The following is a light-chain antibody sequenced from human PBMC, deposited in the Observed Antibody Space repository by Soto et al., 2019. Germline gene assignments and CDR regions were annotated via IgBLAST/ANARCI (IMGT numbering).Light chain of an antibody. Sequence: QSVLTQPPSASGTPGQRVTISCSGSGSNIGSQTVNWYQKFPGTAPKLLIYKNNQRPSGVPDRFSGSRSGTSASLAISGLQSEDEADYFCAAWDDSVNGNWVFGGGTQLTVL. CDR1: GSNIGSQT. V-gene: IGLV1-44*01. J-gene: IGLJ3*02. CDR3: AAWDDSVNGNWV. CDR2: KNN.